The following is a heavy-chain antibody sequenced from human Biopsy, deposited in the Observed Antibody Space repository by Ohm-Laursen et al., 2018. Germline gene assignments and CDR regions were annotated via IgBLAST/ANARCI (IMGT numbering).Heavy chain of an antibody. CDR3: ATPFQYYDSWGGYPPFDH. D-gene: IGHD3-3*01. Sequence: GASVKVSCKVSGGTFSNYAISWVRQAPGEGLEWMGGIIAVSGLVNYAPKFQGRVSITADKSTTTAYMEPSNLKSEDTAVYYCATPFQYYDSWGGYPPFDHWGQGTLVTVSS. V-gene: IGHV1-69*10. CDR2: IIAVSGLV. J-gene: IGHJ4*02. CDR1: GGTFSNYA.